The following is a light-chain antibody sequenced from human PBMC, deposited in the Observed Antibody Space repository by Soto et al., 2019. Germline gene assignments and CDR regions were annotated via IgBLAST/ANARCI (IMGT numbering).Light chain of an antibody. J-gene: IGKJ2*01. CDR2: GAS. V-gene: IGKV3-15*01. Sequence: EIVMTQSPATLSVSPGERATLSCRASQSVSSNLAWYQQQPGQAPRLLIYGASTRATGIPARFSGSGSGTEFTLTISSLQSEDFAVYYCQQYNTWPLYTFGQGTKLEIK. CDR1: QSVSSN. CDR3: QQYNTWPLYT.